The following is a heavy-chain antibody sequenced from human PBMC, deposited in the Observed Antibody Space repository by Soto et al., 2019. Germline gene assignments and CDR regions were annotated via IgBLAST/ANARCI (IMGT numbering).Heavy chain of an antibody. CDR3: ARLQYDYIWGSYRYTLGWSDP. D-gene: IGHD3-16*02. CDR1: GGSISSSSYY. V-gene: IGHV4-39*01. Sequence: SETLSLTCTVSGGSISSSSYYWGWIRQPPGKGLEWIGSIYYSGSTYYNPSLKSRVTISVDTSKNQFSLKLSSVTAADTAVYYCARLQYDYIWGSYRYTLGWSDPWGQGTLVTVSS. J-gene: IGHJ5*02. CDR2: IYYSGST.